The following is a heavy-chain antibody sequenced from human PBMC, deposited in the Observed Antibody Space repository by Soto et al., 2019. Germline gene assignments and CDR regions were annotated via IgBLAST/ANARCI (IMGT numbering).Heavy chain of an antibody. J-gene: IGHJ5*02. CDR2: VYYNGNT. Sequence: QLQLQESGPRLVKPSETLSLICSVSGGSIRSGSNYWAWIRQPPGKGLDWIGTVYYNGNTYYNASLKSRVTISTDTSKNQFSLKLSSVSAADTAVYYCVRQTIVREVLSWFDPWGQGTLVTVSS. CDR1: GGSIRSGSNY. V-gene: IGHV4-39*01. D-gene: IGHD3-10*01. CDR3: VRQTIVREVLSWFDP.